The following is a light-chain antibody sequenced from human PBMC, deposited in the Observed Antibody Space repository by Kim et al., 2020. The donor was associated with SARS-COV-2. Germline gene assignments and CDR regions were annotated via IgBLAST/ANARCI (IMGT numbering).Light chain of an antibody. V-gene: IGKV3-15*01. CDR2: GVS. CDR3: QQYNNWPYT. CDR1: PRFHRL. J-gene: IGKJ2*01. Sequence: SGSPRESVPLFCRASPRFHRLLAWYQMKPGQAPRVFVYGVSTRATGIPARFSVSGYATEFTLTINSLQSEDFAVYYCQQYNNWPYTVGQGTKLEI.